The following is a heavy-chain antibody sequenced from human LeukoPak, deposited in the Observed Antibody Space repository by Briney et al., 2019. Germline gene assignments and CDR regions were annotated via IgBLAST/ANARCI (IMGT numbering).Heavy chain of an antibody. D-gene: IGHD6-19*01. Sequence: ASVKVSCKASGYTFTGYYMHWVRQAPGQGLKWRGWINPNSGGTNYAQKFPGRVTMTRDTSISTAYMELSRLRSDDTAVYYCATTSGYSSGWYDYWGQGTLVTVSS. V-gene: IGHV1-2*02. J-gene: IGHJ4*02. CDR3: ATTSGYSSGWYDY. CDR1: GYTFTGYY. CDR2: INPNSGGT.